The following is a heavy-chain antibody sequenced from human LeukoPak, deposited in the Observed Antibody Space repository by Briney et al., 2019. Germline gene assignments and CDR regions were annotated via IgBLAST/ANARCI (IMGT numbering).Heavy chain of an antibody. Sequence: GGSLRLSCAASGCSFSSCAMSWVRQAPGKGLEWVSGISEGGGTTNYADAVKGRFTISRDKSKNTLFLQMNSLRGARSGSYDCANNFGDYLGYFASWGQGTLVTVSS. J-gene: IGHJ4*02. CDR3: ANNFGDYLGYFAS. D-gene: IGHD4-17*01. V-gene: IGHV3-23*01. CDR2: ISEGGGTT. CDR1: GCSFSSCA.